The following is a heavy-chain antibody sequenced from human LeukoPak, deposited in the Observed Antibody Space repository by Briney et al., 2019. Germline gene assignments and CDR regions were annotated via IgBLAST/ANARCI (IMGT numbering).Heavy chain of an antibody. V-gene: IGHV4-59*01. D-gene: IGHD3-10*01. J-gene: IGHJ5*02. Sequence: SETLSLTCTVAHGSISSYSWSWIRQPPGKGLEWIGYIYYSGSTNYNPSLQSRVTISVDTSKNQFSLKLSSVTAADTAVYYCARSTITMVRGVIITPTGFDPWGQGTLVTVSS. CDR2: IYYSGST. CDR3: ARSTITMVRGVIITPTGFDP. CDR1: HGSISSYS.